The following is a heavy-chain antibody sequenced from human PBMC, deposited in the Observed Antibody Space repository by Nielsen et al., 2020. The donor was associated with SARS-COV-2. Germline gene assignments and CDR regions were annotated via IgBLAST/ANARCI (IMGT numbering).Heavy chain of an antibody. CDR2: INPYSGGT. CDR1: GYTFTDYY. Sequence: ASVTVSCKASGYTFTDYYIHWVRQAPGQGLEWMGRINPYSGGTNYAQKFQGTVTMTSDASISTVDMELTSDDKAVYYCAREATGFDYWGQGTLVTVSS. J-gene: IGHJ4*02. V-gene: IGHV1-2*06. D-gene: IGHD5-12*01. CDR3: AREATGFDY.